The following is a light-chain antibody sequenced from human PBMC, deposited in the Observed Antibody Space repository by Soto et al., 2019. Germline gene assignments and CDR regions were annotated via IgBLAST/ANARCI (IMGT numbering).Light chain of an antibody. V-gene: IGKV1-5*01. Sequence: DIQLTQSPSTLSASVGDRVTSACGASQSISSWFAWYQQKPGKAPKLLIYDASSLESGVPSRFSGCGSGTEFTLTISSLQPDDFATYYCQQYNSYPWTFGQGTKVDIK. J-gene: IGKJ1*01. CDR3: QQYNSYPWT. CDR1: QSISSW. CDR2: DAS.